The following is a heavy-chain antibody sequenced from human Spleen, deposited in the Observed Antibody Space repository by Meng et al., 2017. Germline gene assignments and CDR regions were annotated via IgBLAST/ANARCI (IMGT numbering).Heavy chain of an antibody. D-gene: IGHD3-10*01. V-gene: IGHV4-38-2*02. CDR2: IYHGGST. CDR1: GYSISSGYY. Sequence: SETLSLTCTVSGYSISSGYYWGWIRQPPGKGLEWIGSIYHGGSTYYNPSLKSRVTISVDTSKNQFSLKLSSVTAADTAVYYCARLWFGESFFDYWGQGTLVTVS. J-gene: IGHJ4*02. CDR3: ARLWFGESFFDY.